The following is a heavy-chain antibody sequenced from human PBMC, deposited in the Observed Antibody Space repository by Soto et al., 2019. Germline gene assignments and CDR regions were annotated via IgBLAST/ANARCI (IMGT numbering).Heavy chain of an antibody. CDR2: IYYSGST. CDR1: GGSISSYY. D-gene: IGHD4-17*01. Sequence: QVQLQESGPGLVKPSETLSLTCTVSGGSISSYYWSWIRQPPGKGLEWIGYIYYSGSTNYNPSLKSRVTISVDTSKNQFSLKLSSATAADTAVYYCARRYGPGFDYWGQGTLVTVSS. J-gene: IGHJ4*02. V-gene: IGHV4-59*08. CDR3: ARRYGPGFDY.